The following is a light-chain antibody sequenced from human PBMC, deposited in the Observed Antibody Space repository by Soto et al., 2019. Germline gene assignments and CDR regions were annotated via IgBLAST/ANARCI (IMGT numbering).Light chain of an antibody. Sequence: EIVMTQSPATLSVSPGEGATLSCRASQSVSSDLAWYHQKPGQAPRLLIYGASSRATGIPDRFSGSGSGTDFTLTISRLEPEDFAVYYCQQYGSSPLTFGGGTKVDIK. CDR1: QSVSSD. CDR2: GAS. CDR3: QQYGSSPLT. V-gene: IGKV3-20*01. J-gene: IGKJ4*01.